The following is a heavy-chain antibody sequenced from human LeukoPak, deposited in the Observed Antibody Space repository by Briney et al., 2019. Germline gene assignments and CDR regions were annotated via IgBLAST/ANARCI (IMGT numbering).Heavy chain of an antibody. CDR3: ARDRGTWNDDGFDY. V-gene: IGHV4-4*07. J-gene: IGHJ4*02. D-gene: IGHD1-1*01. CDR2: IYISGST. Sequence: SETLSLTCAVYGGSFSGYYWSWIRQPLGKGLEWIGRIYISGSTNYNPSLKSRVTMSVDTSKNQFSLKLSSVTAADTAVYYCARDRGTWNDDGFDYWGQGTLVTVSS. CDR1: GGSFSGYY.